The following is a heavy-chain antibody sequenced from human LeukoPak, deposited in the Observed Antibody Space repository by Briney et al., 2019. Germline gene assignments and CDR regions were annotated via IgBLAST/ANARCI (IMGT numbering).Heavy chain of an antibody. CDR2: IWYDGSNK. V-gene: IGHV3-33*01. CDR1: GFIFRNYG. Sequence: GGSLRLSCAASGFIFRNYGMHWVRQAPGKGLEWVAIIWYDGSNKYYADSVKGRFTISRDNSKNTLYLQMNSLRAEDTAVYYCARDRGYSSSWLPFDYWGQGTLVTVSS. D-gene: IGHD6-13*01. CDR3: ARDRGYSSSWLPFDY. J-gene: IGHJ4*02.